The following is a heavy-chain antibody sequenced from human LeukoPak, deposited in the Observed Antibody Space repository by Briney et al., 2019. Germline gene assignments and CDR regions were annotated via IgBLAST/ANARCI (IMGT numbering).Heavy chain of an antibody. Sequence: GGSLRLSCAASGFTFSSCSMNWVRQAPGKGLEWVSSISSSNKYIYYADSMKGRITISRDNAKSSLYLHMNSLTAEETAVYYCAKDLFATLMLPTFDYWGQGTLVTVSS. CDR1: GFTFSSCS. CDR3: AKDLFATLMLPTFDY. J-gene: IGHJ4*02. D-gene: IGHD3-16*01. CDR2: ISSSNKYI. V-gene: IGHV3-21*04.